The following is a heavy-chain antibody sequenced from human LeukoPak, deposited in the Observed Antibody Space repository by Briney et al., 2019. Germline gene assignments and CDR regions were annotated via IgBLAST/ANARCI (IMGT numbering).Heavy chain of an antibody. V-gene: IGHV4-34*01. CDR1: GGSFSGYY. CDR2: INHSGST. Sequence: SETLSLTCAVYGGSFSGYYWSWIRQPPGKGLEWIGEINHSGSTNYNPSLKSRVTISVDTSKNQFSLKLSSVTAADTAVYYCARGLAGKRYCSRVVFGYWGQGTLVTVSS. J-gene: IGHJ4*02. D-gene: IGHD6-13*01. CDR3: ARGLAGKRYCSRVVFGY.